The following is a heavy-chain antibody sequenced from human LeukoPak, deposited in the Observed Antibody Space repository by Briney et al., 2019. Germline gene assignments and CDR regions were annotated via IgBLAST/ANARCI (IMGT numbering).Heavy chain of an antibody. D-gene: IGHD6-19*01. CDR3: ASGTPSSGWLRYNWFDP. CDR1: GGTFSSYA. Sequence: PGSSVKVSCKASGGTFSSYAISWVRQAPGQGLEWMGGIIPIFGTANYAQKFQGRVTITADESTSTAYMELSSLRSEDTAVYYCASGTPSSGWLRYNWFDPWGQGTLVTASS. J-gene: IGHJ5*02. CDR2: IIPIFGTA. V-gene: IGHV1-69*01.